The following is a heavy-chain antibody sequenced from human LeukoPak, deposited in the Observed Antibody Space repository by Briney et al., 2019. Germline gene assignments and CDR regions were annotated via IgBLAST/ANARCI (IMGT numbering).Heavy chain of an antibody. J-gene: IGHJ3*02. D-gene: IGHD6-13*01. CDR3: ARGRRIAAAGSGAFDI. Sequence: PSETLSLTCAVYGGSFSGYYWSWIRQPPGKGLEWIGEINHSGSTNYNPSLKSRVTISADTSKNQFSLKLSSVTAADTAVYYCARGRRIAAAGSGAFDIWGQGTMVTVSS. V-gene: IGHV4-34*01. CDR2: INHSGST. CDR1: GGSFSGYY.